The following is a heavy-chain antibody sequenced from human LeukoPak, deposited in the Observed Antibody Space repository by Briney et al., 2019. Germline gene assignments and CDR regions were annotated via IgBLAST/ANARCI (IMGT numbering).Heavy chain of an antibody. V-gene: IGHV4-39*01. Sequence: PSQTLSLTCTVSGGSISSSNYYWGWIRQPQGKGLEWIGNIYYSGGTYYKPSLKTRVTISVDTSKNQFSLKLTSVTAADTAVYYCARHASVDGNWPRPLDYWGQGSLVTVSS. D-gene: IGHD6-19*01. J-gene: IGHJ4*02. CDR1: GGSISSSNYY. CDR2: IYYSGGT. CDR3: ARHASVDGNWPRPLDY.